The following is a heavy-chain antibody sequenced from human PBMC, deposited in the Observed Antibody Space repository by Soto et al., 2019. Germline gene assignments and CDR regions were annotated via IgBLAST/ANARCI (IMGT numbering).Heavy chain of an antibody. V-gene: IGHV1-8*01. CDR3: ARARRAFDY. J-gene: IGHJ4*02. CDR2: MNTNSGNT. Sequence: QVQLVQSGAEVKKPGSSVQVSCKASGYTFTSYDINWWRQATGQGLEWMGWMNTNSGNTGAAQKLQRRVTMTRNTTISTAYMELSSLRSEDTAVYYCARARRAFDYWGQGTLVTVSS. CDR1: GYTFTSYD.